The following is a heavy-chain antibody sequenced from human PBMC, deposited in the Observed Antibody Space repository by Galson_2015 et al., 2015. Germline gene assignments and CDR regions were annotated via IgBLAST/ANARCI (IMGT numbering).Heavy chain of an antibody. CDR2: ISYDGSNK. Sequence: SLRLSCAASGFTVSSNYMSWVRQAPGKGLEWVAVISYDGSNKYYADSVKGRFTISRDNSKNTLYLQMNSLRAEDTAVYYCAKFGSGSSTIDYWGQGTLVTVSS. CDR3: AKFGSGSSTIDY. CDR1: GFTVSSNY. J-gene: IGHJ4*02. D-gene: IGHD3-3*01. V-gene: IGHV3-30*18.